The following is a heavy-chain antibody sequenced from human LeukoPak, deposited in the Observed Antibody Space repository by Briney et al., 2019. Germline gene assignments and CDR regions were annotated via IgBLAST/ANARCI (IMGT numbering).Heavy chain of an antibody. D-gene: IGHD2-2*01. J-gene: IGHJ3*01. V-gene: IGHV3-74*01. CDR2: IHTDGSRT. CDR3: AREGTIVVGDAFDV. CDR1: GFTFSSYW. Sequence: PGGSLRLSCAASGFTFSSYWMHWVRQAPGKGLVWVSRIHTDGSRTSYADSVKGRFTISRDNAKSSLTLQMNSLRAEDTALYYCAREGTIVVGDAFDVWGQGTMVTVSS.